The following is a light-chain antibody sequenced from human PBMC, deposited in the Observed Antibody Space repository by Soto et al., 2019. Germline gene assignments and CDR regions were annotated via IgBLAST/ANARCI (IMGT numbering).Light chain of an antibody. V-gene: IGLV1-47*01. J-gene: IGLJ2*01. CDR2: RNN. CDR3: TAWDDSLKSVV. CDR1: SPNIGSNF. Sequence: QSVLTQPPSASGTPGQRVAISCSGSSPNIGSNFAYWYQQLPGTAPKLLILRNNQRPSGVLDRFSGSKSGTSASLAISGLRSDDEADYYCTAWDDSLKSVVFGGGTKVTVL.